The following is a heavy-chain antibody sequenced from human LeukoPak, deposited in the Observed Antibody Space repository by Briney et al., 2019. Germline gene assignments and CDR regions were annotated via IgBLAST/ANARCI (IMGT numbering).Heavy chain of an antibody. CDR2: INQDGSDK. Sequence: GGSLRLSCAASGFTFSSYWMSWVRQAPGKGLEWVANINQDGSDKYYVDSVMGRFTISKDNAKNSVYLQMNSLRPEDTAIYYCAWYGVTHGLDVWGQGTTVTVSS. D-gene: IGHD3-10*01. CDR3: AWYGVTHGLDV. J-gene: IGHJ6*02. V-gene: IGHV3-7*01. CDR1: GFTFSSYW.